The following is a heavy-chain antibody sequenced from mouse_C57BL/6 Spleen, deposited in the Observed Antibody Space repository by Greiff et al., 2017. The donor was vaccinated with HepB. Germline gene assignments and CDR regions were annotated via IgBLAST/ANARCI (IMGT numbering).Heavy chain of an antibody. CDR2: ISYSGST. CDR3: ARGDGNYDWFAY. CDR1: GYSITSGYD. Sequence: EVKLQESGPGMVKPSQSLSLTCTVTGYSITSGYDWHWIRHFPGNKLEWMGYISYSGSTNYNPSLKSRISITHDTSKNHFFLKLNSVTTEDTATYYCARGDGNYDWFAYWGQGTLVTVSA. V-gene: IGHV3-1*01. D-gene: IGHD2-1*01. J-gene: IGHJ3*01.